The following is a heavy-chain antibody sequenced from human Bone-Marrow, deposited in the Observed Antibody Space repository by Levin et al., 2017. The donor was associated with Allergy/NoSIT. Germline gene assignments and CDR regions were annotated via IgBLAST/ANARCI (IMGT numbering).Heavy chain of an antibody. V-gene: IGHV3-7*01. Sequence: GGSLRLSCAASGFNFHIYWMKWVRQAPGKGLEWVANINQDGSEKYYVDSVKGRFTISRENAKNSLYLQMNSLRAEDTAVYYCATSYCGSSSCYRTYYYFYGMDVWGQGTTVTVSS. CDR1: GFNFHIYW. D-gene: IGHD2-2*02. CDR3: ATSYCGSSSCYRTYYYFYGMDV. CDR2: INQDGSEK. J-gene: IGHJ6*02.